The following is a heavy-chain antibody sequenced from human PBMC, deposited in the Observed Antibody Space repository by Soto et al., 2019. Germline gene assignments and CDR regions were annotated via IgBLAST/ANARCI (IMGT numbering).Heavy chain of an antibody. CDR1: GGTFSSYA. D-gene: IGHD2-2*01. V-gene: IGHV1-69*13. J-gene: IGHJ3*02. CDR3: ARDRFSLGYCSSTSCYGAFDI. CDR2: IIPIFGTA. Sequence: SVKVSCKASGGTFSSYAISWVRQAPGQGLEWMGGIIPIFGTANYAQKFQGRVTITADESTSTAYMELSSLRSEDTAVYYCARDRFSLGYCSSTSCYGAFDIWGQGTMVTVSS.